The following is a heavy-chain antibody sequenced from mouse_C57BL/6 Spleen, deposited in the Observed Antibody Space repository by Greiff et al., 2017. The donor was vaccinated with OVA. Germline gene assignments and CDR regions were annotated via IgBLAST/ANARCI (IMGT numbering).Heavy chain of an antibody. CDR3: ARNYDYDGAGFAY. CDR2: IDPTSGGT. J-gene: IGHJ3*01. CDR1: GYTFTSYW. Sequence: QVQLQQPGAELVKPGASVKLSCKASGYTFTSYWMHWVKQRPGRGLEWIGRIDPTSGGTKYNEKFKSKATLTVDKPSSTAYMQLSSLTSEDSAVYYCARNYDYDGAGFAYWGQGTLVTVSA. V-gene: IGHV1-72*01. D-gene: IGHD2-4*01.